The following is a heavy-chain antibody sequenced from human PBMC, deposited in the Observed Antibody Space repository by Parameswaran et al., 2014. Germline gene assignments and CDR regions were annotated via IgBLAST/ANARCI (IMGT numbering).Heavy chain of an antibody. J-gene: IGHJ5*02. Sequence: RWIRQPPGKGLEWIGEINHSGSTNYNPSLKSRVTISVDTSKNQFSLKLSSVTAADTAVYYCARARVRTGTTRFGFDPWGQGTLVTVSS. CDR2: INHSGST. CDR3: ARARVRTGTTRFGFDP. V-gene: IGHV4-34*01. D-gene: IGHD1-7*01.